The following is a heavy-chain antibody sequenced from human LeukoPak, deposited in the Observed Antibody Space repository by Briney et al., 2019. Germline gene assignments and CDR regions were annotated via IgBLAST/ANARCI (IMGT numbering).Heavy chain of an antibody. D-gene: IGHD6-13*01. J-gene: IGHJ1*01. CDR3: ASRIAAAGAEYFQH. CDR1: GFTFSSYW. Sequence: GGSLRLSCAASGFTFSSYWMSWVRQAPGKGLKWVANIKQDGSEKYYVDSVKGRFTISRDNAKNSLYLQMNSLRAEDTALYYCASRIAAAGAEYFQHWGQGTLVTVSS. V-gene: IGHV3-7*03. CDR2: IKQDGSEK.